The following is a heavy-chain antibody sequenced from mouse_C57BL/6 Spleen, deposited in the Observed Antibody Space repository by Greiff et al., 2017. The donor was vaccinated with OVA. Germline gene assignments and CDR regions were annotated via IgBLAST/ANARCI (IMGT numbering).Heavy chain of an antibody. CDR1: GYTFTDYY. Sequence: VQLKQSGPELVKPGASVKISCKASGYTFTDYYMNWVKQSHGKSLEWIGDINPNNGGTSYNQKFKGKATLTVDKSSSTAYMELRSLTSEDSAVYYCARDYYGNFYFDYWGQGTTLTVSS. J-gene: IGHJ2*01. CDR2: INPNNGGT. V-gene: IGHV1-26*01. D-gene: IGHD2-1*01. CDR3: ARDYYGNFYFDY.